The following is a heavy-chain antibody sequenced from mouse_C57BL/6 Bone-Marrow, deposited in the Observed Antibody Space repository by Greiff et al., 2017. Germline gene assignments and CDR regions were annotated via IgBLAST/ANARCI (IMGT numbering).Heavy chain of an antibody. CDR3: LYGSSFFDD. V-gene: IGHV1-54*01. D-gene: IGHD1-1*01. CDR2: INPGSGGT. J-gene: IGHJ2*01. Sequence: VQLQQSGAELVRPGTSVKVSCKASGYAFTNYLIEWVKQRPGQGLEWIGVINPGSGGTNYNEKFKGKATLTADKSSSTAYLQLSSLTSEDTAVXYCLYGSSFFDDWGQGTTLTVSS. CDR1: GYAFTNYL.